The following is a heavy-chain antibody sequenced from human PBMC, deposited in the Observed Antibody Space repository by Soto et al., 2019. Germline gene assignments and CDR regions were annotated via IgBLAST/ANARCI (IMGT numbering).Heavy chain of an antibody. D-gene: IGHD3-10*01. Sequence: QVQLVQSGAEVKKPGSSVKVSCKASGGTFSSYAISWVRQAPGQGLEWMGGIIPIFGTANYAQKFQGRVTITADESTSPAYMELSSLRSEDTAVYYCARGRYSAGSYPFDYWGQGTLVTVSS. J-gene: IGHJ4*02. V-gene: IGHV1-69*12. CDR2: IIPIFGTA. CDR3: ARGRYSAGSYPFDY. CDR1: GGTFSSYA.